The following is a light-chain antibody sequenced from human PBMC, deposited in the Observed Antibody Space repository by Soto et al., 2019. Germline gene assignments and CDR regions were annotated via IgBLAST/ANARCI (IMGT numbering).Light chain of an antibody. CDR1: SSDVGRYNY. Sequence: QSALTQPPSASGSPGQSVTISCIGTSSDVGRYNYVSWYQHHPGKAPKLIIYEVTKRPSGVPDRFSGSKSGNTASLTVSGLQADDEADYYCHSYDNSLHGWVFGGGTKLTVL. CDR2: EVT. J-gene: IGLJ3*02. CDR3: HSYDNSLHGWV. V-gene: IGLV2-8*01.